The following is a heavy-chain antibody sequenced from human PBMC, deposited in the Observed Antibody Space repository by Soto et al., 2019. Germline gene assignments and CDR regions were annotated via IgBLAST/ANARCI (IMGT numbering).Heavy chain of an antibody. Sequence: QVQLVQSGADVKKPGASVKVSCKASGYTFTSYDMHWVRQAPGQGLEWMGIISPSGGSTSYAQKFQGRVTMTRDTSTSTVYMELSSLRSEDTAVYSCAGEINGSGFDYWGQGTLVTVSS. CDR3: AGEINGSGFDY. D-gene: IGHD3-10*01. J-gene: IGHJ4*02. CDR1: GYTFTSYD. CDR2: ISPSGGST. V-gene: IGHV1-46*01.